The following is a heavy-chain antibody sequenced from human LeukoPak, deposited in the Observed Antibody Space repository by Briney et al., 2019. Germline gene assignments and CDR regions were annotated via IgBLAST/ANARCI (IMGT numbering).Heavy chain of an antibody. CDR2: FDPEDGGT. CDR3: ARPDEDRGYSYGYNY. CDR1: GYTLTELS. D-gene: IGHD5-18*01. V-gene: IGHV1-24*01. Sequence: ASVKVSCKVSGYTLTELSMHWVRQAPGKGLEWMGGFDPEDGGTIYAQKFQGRVTITADESTSTAYMELSSLRSEDTAVYYCARPDEDRGYSYGYNYWGQGTLVTVSS. J-gene: IGHJ4*02.